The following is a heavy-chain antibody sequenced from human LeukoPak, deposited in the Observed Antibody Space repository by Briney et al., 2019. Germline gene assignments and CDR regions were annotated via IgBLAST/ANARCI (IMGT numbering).Heavy chain of an antibody. CDR3: AREVAGY. J-gene: IGHJ4*02. CDR1: GGTFSSYA. Sequence: ASVKVSCKASGGTFSSYAISWVRQATGQGLEWMEWMNPNSGNTGYAQKFQGRVTMTRNTSISTAYMELSSLRSEDTAVYYCAREVAGYWGQGTLVTVSS. D-gene: IGHD6-19*01. CDR2: MNPNSGNT. V-gene: IGHV1-8*02.